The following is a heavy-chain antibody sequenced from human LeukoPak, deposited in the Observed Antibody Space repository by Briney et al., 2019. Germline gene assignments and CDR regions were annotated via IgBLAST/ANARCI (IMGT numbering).Heavy chain of an antibody. J-gene: IGHJ6*02. CDR2: IIPIFGTA. Sequence: GASVKVSCKASGGTFSSYAISWVRQAPGQGLEWMGGIIPIFGTANYAQRFQGRVTITADESTSTAYMELSSLRSEDTAVYYCARAGGSGSPENYYYYGMDVWGQGTTVTVSS. V-gene: IGHV1-69*13. D-gene: IGHD3-10*01. CDR3: ARAGGSGSPENYYYYGMDV. CDR1: GGTFSSYA.